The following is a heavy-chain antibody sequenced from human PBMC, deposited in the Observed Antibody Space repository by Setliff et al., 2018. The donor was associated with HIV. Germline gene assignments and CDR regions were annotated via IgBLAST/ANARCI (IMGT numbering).Heavy chain of an antibody. D-gene: IGHD3-9*01. Sequence: EGSLRLSCAASGFTFSGYWMHWVRQAPGKGLVWVSRINSDGSSTTYADSVKGRFTISRDNAKNTLYLQMNSLRAEDTAVYYCARDNGRYFDRGWFDPWGQGALVTVSS. CDR1: GFTFSGYW. CDR3: ARDNGRYFDRGWFDP. CDR2: INSDGSST. J-gene: IGHJ5*02. V-gene: IGHV3-74*01.